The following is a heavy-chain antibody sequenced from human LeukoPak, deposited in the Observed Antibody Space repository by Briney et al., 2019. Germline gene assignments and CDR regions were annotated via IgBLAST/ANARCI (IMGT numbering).Heavy chain of an antibody. Sequence: SETLSLTCNVSGFSINSDYYWGWIRQPPGQGLEWIGSIYHSGTTYFNPSLKSRVTISVDTSKNRFSLKLNSVTAADTAVYYCARLNQWLIHAFDFWGQGTLVAVSS. V-gene: IGHV4-38-2*02. CDR1: GFSINSDYY. CDR2: IYHSGTT. CDR3: ARLNQWLIHAFDF. D-gene: IGHD6-19*01. J-gene: IGHJ3*01.